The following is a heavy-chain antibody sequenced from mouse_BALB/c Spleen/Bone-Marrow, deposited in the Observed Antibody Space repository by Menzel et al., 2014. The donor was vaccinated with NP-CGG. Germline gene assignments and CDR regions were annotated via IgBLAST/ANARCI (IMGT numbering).Heavy chain of an antibody. J-gene: IGHJ2*01. CDR2: IDPANGNT. D-gene: IGHD1-1*01. CDR3: ARYYYGSSYFDY. Sequence: HWVKQRPEQGLEWIGRIDPANGNTKYDPKFQGKATITADTSSNTAYLQLSSLTSEDTAVYYCARYYYGSSYFDYWGQGTTLTVSS. V-gene: IGHV14-3*02.